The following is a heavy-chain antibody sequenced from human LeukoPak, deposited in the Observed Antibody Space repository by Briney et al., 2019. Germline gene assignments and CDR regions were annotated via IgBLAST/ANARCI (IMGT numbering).Heavy chain of an antibody. Sequence: SETPSLTCAVYGGSFSGYYWSWIRQPPGKGLEWIGEINHSGSTNYNPSLKSRVTISVDTSKNQFSLKLSSVTAADTAVYYCARGLDLTYWGQGTLVTVSS. D-gene: IGHD2-21*02. CDR3: ARGLDLTY. V-gene: IGHV4-34*01. J-gene: IGHJ4*02. CDR2: INHSGST. CDR1: GGSFSGYY.